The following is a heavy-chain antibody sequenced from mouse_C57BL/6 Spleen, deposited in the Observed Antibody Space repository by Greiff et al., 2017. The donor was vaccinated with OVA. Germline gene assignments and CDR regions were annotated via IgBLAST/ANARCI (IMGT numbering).Heavy chain of an antibody. CDR2: INPNYGTT. V-gene: IGHV1-39*01. CDR1: GYSFTDYY. CDR3: ARRALYGSSPYWYFDV. J-gene: IGHJ1*03. D-gene: IGHD1-1*01. Sequence: VQLQQSGPELVKPGASVKISCKASGYSFTDYYMNWVKQSHGKSLEWIGVINPNYGTTSYNQKFKGKATLTVDQSSSTAYMQLNSLTSEDSAVYYCARRALYGSSPYWYFDVWGTGTTVTVSS.